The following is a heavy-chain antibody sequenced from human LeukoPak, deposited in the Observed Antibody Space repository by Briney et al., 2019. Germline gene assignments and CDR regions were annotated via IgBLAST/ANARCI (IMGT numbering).Heavy chain of an antibody. Sequence: PGGSLRLSCAASGFTFSSYSMNWVRQAPGKGLEWVSSISSSSSYIYYADSVKGRFTISRDNAKNSLYLQRNSLRAEDTAVYYCAIITFGGVIVQHFDYWGQGTLVTVSA. CDR3: AIITFGGVIVQHFDY. CDR1: GFTFSSYS. CDR2: ISSSSSYI. V-gene: IGHV3-21*01. J-gene: IGHJ4*02. D-gene: IGHD3-16*02.